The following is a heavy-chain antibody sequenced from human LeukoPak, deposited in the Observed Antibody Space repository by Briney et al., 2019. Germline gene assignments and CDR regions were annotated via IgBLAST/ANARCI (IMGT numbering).Heavy chain of an antibody. J-gene: IGHJ4*02. CDR2: ISGNSVTI. Sequence: HPGESLRLSCTASGSTFSTYPMTWVRQAPGEGLEWVSAISGNSVTIYYADSVKGRFTISRDNSKNTLYLQMYSLRAEDTAVYYCAKILSGTYSFDLWGQGTLVTVSS. V-gene: IGHV3-23*01. D-gene: IGHD1-26*01. CDR3: AKILSGTYSFDL. CDR1: GSTFSTYP.